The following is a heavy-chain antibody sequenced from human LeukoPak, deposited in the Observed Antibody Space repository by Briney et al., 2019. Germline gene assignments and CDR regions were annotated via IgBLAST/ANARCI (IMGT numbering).Heavy chain of an antibody. CDR3: AREFRGQVGDY. Sequence: PGGSLRLSCAASGFTFSSYSMNWVRQAPGKGLEWVSYISSSSSTIYYADSVKGRFTISRDNAKNSLYLQMNSLRAEDTAVYYCAREFRGQVGDYWGQGTLVTVSS. J-gene: IGHJ4*02. V-gene: IGHV3-48*04. D-gene: IGHD3-10*01. CDR1: GFTFSSYS. CDR2: ISSSSSTI.